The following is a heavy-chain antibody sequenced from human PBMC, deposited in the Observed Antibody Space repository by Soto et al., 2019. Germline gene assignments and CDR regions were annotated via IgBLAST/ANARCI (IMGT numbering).Heavy chain of an antibody. V-gene: IGHV1-18*01. CDR2: ISAYNGNT. J-gene: IGHJ4*02. Sequence: QVQLVQSGAEVKKPGASVKVSCKASGYTFTSYGISWVRQAPGQGLEWMGWISAYNGNTNYAQKLQGRVTMTTDTSTRTAYMELRSLRSDDTAVYYCARDGYYDSSGYRSDFDYWRQGTLVTVSS. D-gene: IGHD3-22*01. CDR1: GYTFTSYG. CDR3: ARDGYYDSSGYRSDFDY.